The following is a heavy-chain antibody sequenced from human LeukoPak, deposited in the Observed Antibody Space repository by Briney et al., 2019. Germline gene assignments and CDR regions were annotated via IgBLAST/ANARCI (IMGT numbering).Heavy chain of an antibody. Sequence: GGSLRLSCAASGFTFSSYSMNWVRQAPGKGLEWVSSISSSSSYIYYADSVKGRFTISRDNAKNSLYLQMNSLRAEDTAVYYCARWGSGYYDSSGYYPYYFDYWGQGTLVTVSS. CDR3: ARWGSGYYDSSGYYPYYFDY. CDR2: ISSSSSYI. CDR1: GFTFSSYS. V-gene: IGHV3-21*01. D-gene: IGHD3-22*01. J-gene: IGHJ4*02.